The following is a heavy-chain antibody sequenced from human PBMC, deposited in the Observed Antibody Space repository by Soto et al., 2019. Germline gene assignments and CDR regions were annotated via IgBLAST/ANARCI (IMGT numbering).Heavy chain of an antibody. CDR3: SRGESDKAISSLAY. Sequence: QVQLVESGGGVVQPGRSLRLSCAASGFTFSSYGMHWVRQAPGKGLEWVAVIWYDGSNKYYADSVKGRFTISRDNSKNTLYLQMNSLRAEDTAVYYCSRGESDKAISSLAYWGQGTLVTVSS. CDR2: IWYDGSNK. V-gene: IGHV3-33*01. CDR1: GFTFSSYG. J-gene: IGHJ4*02. D-gene: IGHD5-18*01.